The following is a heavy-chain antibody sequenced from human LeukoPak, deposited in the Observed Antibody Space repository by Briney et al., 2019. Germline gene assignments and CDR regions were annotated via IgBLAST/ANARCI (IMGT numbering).Heavy chain of an antibody. CDR2: FEPEDGET. J-gene: IGHJ4*02. D-gene: IGHD3-16*02. V-gene: IGHV1-24*01. Sequence: ASVKVSCKVSGNTLTDSSMHWVRQAPGKGLEWMVGFEPEDGETVYAQKFQGRAIMTEDTSRDTGYMELSSLRSEDTAVYYCATSSLDDYFWGTYRHPLEFWGQGTLVTVSS. CDR3: ATSSLDDYFWGTYRHPLEF. CDR1: GNTLTDSS.